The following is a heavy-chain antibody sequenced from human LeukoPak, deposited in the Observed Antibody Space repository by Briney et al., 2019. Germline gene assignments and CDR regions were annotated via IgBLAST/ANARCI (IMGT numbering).Heavy chain of an antibody. CDR3: ARDPGQSRRSWNPRDYSYGVDV. D-gene: IGHD6-13*01. CDR1: GYTFTSYA. V-gene: IGHV1-3*01. CDR2: INAGNGNT. J-gene: IGHJ6*04. Sequence: ASVKVSCKASGYTFTSYAMHWVRQAPGQRLEWMGWINAGNGNTKYSQKFQCRVTITRDTPTTTGYTELSTLRSEDTAVYYCARDPGQSRRSWNPRDYSYGVDVWGKGTPVTVSS.